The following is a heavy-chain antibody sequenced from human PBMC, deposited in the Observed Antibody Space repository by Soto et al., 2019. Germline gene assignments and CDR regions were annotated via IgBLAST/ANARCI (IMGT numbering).Heavy chain of an antibody. CDR2: ISSSSSYI. J-gene: IGHJ6*02. CDR1: GFTFSSYS. CDR3: ASGDVAYCGGDCTHYYGMDV. Sequence: GGSLRLSCAASGFTFSSYSMNWVRQAPGKGLEWVSSISSSSSYIYYADSVKGRFTISRGNAKNSLYLQMNSLRAEDTAVYYCASGDVAYCGGDCTHYYGMDVWGQGTTVTVSS. V-gene: IGHV3-21*01. D-gene: IGHD2-21*02.